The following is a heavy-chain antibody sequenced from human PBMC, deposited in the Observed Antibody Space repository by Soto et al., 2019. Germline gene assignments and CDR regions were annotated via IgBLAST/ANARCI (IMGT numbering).Heavy chain of an antibody. CDR2: IYYSGST. Sequence: QVQLQESGPGLVKPSQTLSLTCTVSGGSISSGDYYWSWIRQPPGKGLEWIGYIYYSGSTYYNPSLKSRVTISVDTSKNQFSLKLSSVTAADTAVYYCARSRYYYDSSGYYYFDYWGQGTLVTVSS. D-gene: IGHD3-22*01. CDR1: GGSISSGDYY. J-gene: IGHJ4*02. CDR3: ARSRYYYDSSGYYYFDY. V-gene: IGHV4-30-4*01.